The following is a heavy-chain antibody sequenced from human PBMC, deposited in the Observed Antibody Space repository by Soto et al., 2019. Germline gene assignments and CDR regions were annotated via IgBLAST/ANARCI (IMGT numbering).Heavy chain of an antibody. J-gene: IGHJ4*02. Sequence: QVQLVQSGAEVKKPGASVTVSCKASRYTFTNNVINWVRQAPGQGLEWMGWMNPNSGNTGYAQKFQGRVTMTRNTSIRTAYIDLSSLSSDDTAVYYCARVMLGGHSDYWGQGTLVTVSS. CDR2: MNPNSGNT. D-gene: IGHD2-15*01. CDR3: ARVMLGGHSDY. V-gene: IGHV1-8*01. CDR1: RYTFTNNV.